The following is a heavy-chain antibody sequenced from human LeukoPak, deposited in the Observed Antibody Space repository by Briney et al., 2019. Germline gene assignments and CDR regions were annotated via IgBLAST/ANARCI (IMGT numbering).Heavy chain of an antibody. CDR2: ISTSSTYI. D-gene: IGHD6-13*01. J-gene: IGHJ4*02. CDR3: ARVSTAASLAIDS. CDR1: GFTFSDYN. Sequence: PGGSLRLSCAASGFTFSDYNMNWVRQAPGKGLEWLSVISTSSTYIYYADSVKGRFTISRDNAKNSLYLQMNSLRAEDTAVYYCARVSTAASLAIDSWGQGTLVTVST. V-gene: IGHV3-21*06.